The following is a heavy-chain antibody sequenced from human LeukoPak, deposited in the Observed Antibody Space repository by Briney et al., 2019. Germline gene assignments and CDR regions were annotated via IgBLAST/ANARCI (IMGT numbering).Heavy chain of an antibody. CDR1: GFTFSSYS. J-gene: IGHJ6*03. V-gene: IGHV3-48*01. CDR2: ISSSSSTI. CDR3: ARARGVRYYYYMDV. Sequence: GGSLRLSCAASGFTFSSYSMNWVRQAPGKGLEWVSYISSSSSTIYYADSVKGRFTISRDNAKNSLYLQMNSLRAEDTAVYYCARARGVRYYYYMDVWGKGTTVTVSS. D-gene: IGHD3-10*01.